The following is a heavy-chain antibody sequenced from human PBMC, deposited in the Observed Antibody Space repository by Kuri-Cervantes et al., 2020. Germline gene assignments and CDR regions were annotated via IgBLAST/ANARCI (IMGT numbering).Heavy chain of an antibody. CDR1: GYSISSGYY. V-gene: IGHV4-38-2*01. CDR3: ASTLGSGGEAMDV. J-gene: IGHJ6*04. Sequence: SETLSLTCAVSGYSISSGYYWGWIRQPPGKGLEWIGSIYHSGSTNYNPSLKSRVTISVDKSMNQFSLKLSSVTAADTAVYYCASTLGSGGEAMDVWGKGTTVTVSS. CDR2: IYHSGST. D-gene: IGHD2-21*01.